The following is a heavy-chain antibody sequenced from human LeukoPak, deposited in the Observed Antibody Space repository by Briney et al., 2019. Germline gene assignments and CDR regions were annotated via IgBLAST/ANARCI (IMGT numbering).Heavy chain of an antibody. J-gene: IGHJ4*02. Sequence: GRSLRLSCAASGFTFSSYGMHWVRQAPGKGLEWVAVISYDGSNKYHADSVKGRFTISRDNSKNTLYLQMNSLRAEDTAVYYCAKDAGYCSSTSCYGYFDYWGQGTLVTVSS. CDR1: GFTFSSYG. CDR2: ISYDGSNK. V-gene: IGHV3-30*18. CDR3: AKDAGYCSSTSCYGYFDY. D-gene: IGHD2-2*01.